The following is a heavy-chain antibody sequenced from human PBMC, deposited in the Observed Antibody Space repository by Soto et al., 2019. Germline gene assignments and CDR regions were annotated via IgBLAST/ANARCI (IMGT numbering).Heavy chain of an antibody. D-gene: IGHD1-1*01. CDR3: ARGRGLYNSGRSQLDS. Sequence: SCKASGDSFSKYTVNWVRQAPRQGLEWMGGIIPRFGTTNYAPTLQDRVTITADESMNTVYMELSSLRSEDTALYYCARGRGLYNSGRSQLDSWGQGTLVTVSS. J-gene: IGHJ4*02. CDR2: IIPRFGTT. CDR1: GDSFSKYT. V-gene: IGHV1-69*01.